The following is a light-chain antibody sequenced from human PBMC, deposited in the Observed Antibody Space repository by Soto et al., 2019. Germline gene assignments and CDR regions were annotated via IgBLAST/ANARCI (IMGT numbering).Light chain of an antibody. Sequence: DIQMTQSPSSVSASVGDRVTITCRASHSVSSWLAWYQQRPGKAPKLLIYAASTLQPGVPSRFSGRGSGTDFTLTISSLQPEDFATYYCQQGHSFPLTFGGGTKVDIK. CDR2: AAS. CDR3: QQGHSFPLT. J-gene: IGKJ4*01. CDR1: HSVSSW. V-gene: IGKV1-12*01.